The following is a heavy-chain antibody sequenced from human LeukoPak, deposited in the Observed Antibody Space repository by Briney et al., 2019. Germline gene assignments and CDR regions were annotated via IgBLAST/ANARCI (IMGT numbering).Heavy chain of an antibody. V-gene: IGHV4-59*01. CDR2: IYYSGST. CDR3: AALTSSY. J-gene: IGHJ4*02. Sequence: SETLSLTCTVSGGSISSYYWSWIRQPPGKGLEWIGYIYYSGSTNYNPSLKSRVTISVDTSKNQFSLKLTSVTAADTGVYYCAALTSSYWGQGTLVTVSS. CDR1: GGSISSYY. D-gene: IGHD4/OR15-4a*01.